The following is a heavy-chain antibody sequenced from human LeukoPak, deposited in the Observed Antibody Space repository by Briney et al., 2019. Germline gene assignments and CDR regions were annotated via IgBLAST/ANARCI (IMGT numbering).Heavy chain of an antibody. CDR2: IYYSGST. Sequence: SETLSLTCTVSGVSITDHYWSWIRQPPGKGLEWIGYIYYSGSTNYNPSLESRVTISVDASKTHFSMRLSSVTAADTAVYFCARDPAYGGRAFDLWGQGTLVTVSS. CDR3: ARDPAYGGRAFDL. D-gene: IGHD4-23*01. J-gene: IGHJ3*01. V-gene: IGHV4-59*11. CDR1: GVSITDHY.